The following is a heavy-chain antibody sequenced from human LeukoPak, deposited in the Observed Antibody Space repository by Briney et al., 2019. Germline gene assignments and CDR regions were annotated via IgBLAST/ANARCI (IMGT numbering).Heavy chain of an antibody. CDR2: IIPIFGTA. V-gene: IGHV1-69*01. J-gene: IGHJ4*02. CDR3: ARVPNRFAVAGTRAYYFDY. D-gene: IGHD6-19*01. CDR1: GYTFTSYA. Sequence: ASVKVSCKASGYTFTSYAISWVRQAPGQGLEWMGGIIPIFGTANYAQKFQGRVTITADESTSTAYMELSSLRSEDTAVYYCARVPNRFAVAGTRAYYFDYWGQGTLVTVSS.